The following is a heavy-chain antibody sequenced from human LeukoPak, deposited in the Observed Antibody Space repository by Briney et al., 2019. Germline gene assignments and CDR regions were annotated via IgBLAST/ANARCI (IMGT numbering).Heavy chain of an antibody. V-gene: IGHV3-23*01. Sequence: GGSLRLSCAASGFTFSTYEMYWVRQAPGKGLEWVSAITGSGGGTYYADSVKGRFTISRDNSKNTLYLQMNSLRAEDTGVYYCAKEYDSSGYPRGVDYWGQGTPVTVSS. CDR1: GFTFSTYE. J-gene: IGHJ4*02. D-gene: IGHD3-22*01. CDR2: ITGSGGGT. CDR3: AKEYDSSGYPRGVDY.